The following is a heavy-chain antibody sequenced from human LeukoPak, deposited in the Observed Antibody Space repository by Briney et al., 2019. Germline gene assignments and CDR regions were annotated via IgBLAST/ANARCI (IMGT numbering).Heavy chain of an antibody. CDR1: GGSLSSYY. J-gene: IGHJ4*02. CDR2: ITHSGST. V-gene: IGHV4-34*01. CDR3: ARGRITMVRGVIVGYYFDY. Sequence: SETLSLTCAVYGGSLSSYYCSWIRQPPGKGLEWIGHITHSGSTNYNPSLKSRVTISVDTSKNQFSLKLSSVTAADTAVYYCARGRITMVRGVIVGYYFDYWGQGTLVTVSS. D-gene: IGHD3-10*01.